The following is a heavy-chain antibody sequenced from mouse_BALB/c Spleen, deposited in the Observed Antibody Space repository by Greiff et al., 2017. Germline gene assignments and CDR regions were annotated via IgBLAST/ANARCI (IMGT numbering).Heavy chain of an antibody. CDR1: GYTFTSYW. D-gene: IGHD2-2*01. CDR3: ARSGVYYGYDEGYYYAMDY. V-gene: IGHV1S41*01. CDR2: IAPGSGST. J-gene: IGHJ4*01. Sequence: DLVKPGASVKLSCKASGYTFTSYWINWINQRPGQGLEWIGRIAPGSGSTYYNEMFKGKATLTVDTSSSTAYIQLSSLSSEDSAVYFCARSGVYYGYDEGYYYAMDYWGQGTSVTVAS.